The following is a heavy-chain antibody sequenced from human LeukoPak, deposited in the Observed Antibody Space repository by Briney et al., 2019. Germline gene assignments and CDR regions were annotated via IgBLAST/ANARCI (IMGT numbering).Heavy chain of an antibody. D-gene: IGHD6-6*01. CDR1: GVSISGYY. V-gene: IGHV4-4*07. CDR2: IYISRGT. J-gene: IGHJ4*02. Sequence: SETLSLTCTVSGVSISGYYWSWIRQPAGKGLEWIGRIYISRGTNYNPSLTSRVIMSVDTSKNQFSLQLTSVTAADTAVYYCARIAADNDYWGQGTLVTVSS. CDR3: ARIAADNDY.